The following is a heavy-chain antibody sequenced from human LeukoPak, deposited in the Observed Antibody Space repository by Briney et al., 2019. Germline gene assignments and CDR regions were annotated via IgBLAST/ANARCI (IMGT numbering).Heavy chain of an antibody. CDR1: GGSISSYY. Sequence: SETLSLTCTVSGGSISSYYWSWIRQPPGKGLEWIGYIYYSGSTNYTPSLKSRVTISVDTSKNQSSLKLSSVTAADTAVYYCAREWDNWNDRGFDYWGQGTLVPVSA. J-gene: IGHJ4*02. V-gene: IGHV4-59*01. CDR3: AREWDNWNDRGFDY. D-gene: IGHD1-20*01. CDR2: IYYSGST.